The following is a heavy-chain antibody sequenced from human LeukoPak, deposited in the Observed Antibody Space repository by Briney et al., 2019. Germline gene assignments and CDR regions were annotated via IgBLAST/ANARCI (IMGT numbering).Heavy chain of an antibody. CDR1: GGSFSGYY. D-gene: IGHD3-3*01. J-gene: IGHJ6*03. CDR2: INHSGST. Sequence: SETLSLTCAVYGGSFSGYYWSWIRQPPGKGLEWIGEINHSGSTIYNPSLKSRVTISVDTSKNQFSLKLSSVTAADTAVYYCARGPRITIFGVVDMDVWGKGTTVTVSS. V-gene: IGHV4-34*01. CDR3: ARGPRITIFGVVDMDV.